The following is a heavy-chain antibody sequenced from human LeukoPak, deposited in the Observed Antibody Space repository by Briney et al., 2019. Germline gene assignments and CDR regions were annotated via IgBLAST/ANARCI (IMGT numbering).Heavy chain of an antibody. CDR1: GGSISSYY. D-gene: IGHD3-22*01. CDR2: IYYSGST. CDR3: ARFSYDSFDY. J-gene: IGHJ4*02. Sequence: SETLSLTCTVSGGSISSYYWSWIRQPPGKGLEWTGYIYYSGSTNYNPSLKSRVTISVDTSKNQFSLKLSSVTAADTAVYYCARFSYDSFDYWGQGTLVTVSS. V-gene: IGHV4-59*08.